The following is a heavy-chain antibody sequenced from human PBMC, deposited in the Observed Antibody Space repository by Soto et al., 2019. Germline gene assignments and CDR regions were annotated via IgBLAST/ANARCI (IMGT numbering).Heavy chain of an antibody. V-gene: IGHV4-4*02. CDR1: GGSISSSNW. J-gene: IGHJ6*03. CDR3: ARRAGFYCTFRDHYYFMDV. Sequence: SDTLSLTCAVSGGSISSSNWWSWVRQPPGKGLEWIGEIYHSGSTNYNPSLKSRVTISVDKSKNQFSLKLSSVTAADTAVYYCARRAGFYCTFRDHYYFMDVCGKGTAVTVSS. CDR2: IYHSGST. D-gene: IGHD1-26*01.